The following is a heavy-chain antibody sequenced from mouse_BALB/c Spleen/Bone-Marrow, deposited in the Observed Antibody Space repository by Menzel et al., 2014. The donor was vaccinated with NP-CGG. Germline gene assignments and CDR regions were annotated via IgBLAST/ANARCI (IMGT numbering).Heavy chain of an antibody. CDR2: ISSGGGST. D-gene: IGHD1-2*01. CDR1: GFAFSSYD. J-gene: IGHJ1*01. Sequence: EVHLVESGGGLVKPGGSLKLSCAASGFAFSSYDMSWVRQTPEKRLEWVAYISSGGGSTYYPDTVKGRFTISRGNAKNTLYLQMSSLKSEDTAMYYCARQGYGYVDFDVWGAGTTVTVSS. CDR3: ARQGYGYVDFDV. V-gene: IGHV5-12-1*01.